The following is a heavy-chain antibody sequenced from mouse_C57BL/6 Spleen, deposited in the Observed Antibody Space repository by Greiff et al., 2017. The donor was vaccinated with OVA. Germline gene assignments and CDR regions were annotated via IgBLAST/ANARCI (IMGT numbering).Heavy chain of an antibody. CDR2: ISDGGSYT. V-gene: IGHV5-4*01. CDR3: ARDYYGSSYGPAWFAY. CDR1: GFTFSSYA. D-gene: IGHD1-1*01. J-gene: IGHJ3*01. Sequence: EVKLQESGGGLVKPGGSLKLSCAASGFTFSSYAMSWVRQTPEKRLEWVATISDGGSYTYYPDNVKGRFTISRDNAKNNLYLQRSHLKSEDTAMYYCARDYYGSSYGPAWFAYWGQGTLVTVSA.